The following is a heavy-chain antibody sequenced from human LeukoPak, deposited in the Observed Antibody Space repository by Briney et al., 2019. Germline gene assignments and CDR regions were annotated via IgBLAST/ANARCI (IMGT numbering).Heavy chain of an antibody. V-gene: IGHV4-30-4*08. J-gene: IGHJ5*02. CDR1: GGSISSGDYY. CDR2: IYYGGST. Sequence: SETLSLTCTVSGGSISSGDYYWSWIRQPPGKGLEWIGYIYYGGSTYYNPSLKSRVTISVDTSKNQFSLKLSSVAAADTAVYYCARGGYDFWSGYPNWFGPWGQGTLVTVSS. D-gene: IGHD3-3*01. CDR3: ARGGYDFWSGYPNWFGP.